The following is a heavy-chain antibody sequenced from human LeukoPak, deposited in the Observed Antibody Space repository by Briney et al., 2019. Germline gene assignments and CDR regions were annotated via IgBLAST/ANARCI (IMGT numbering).Heavy chain of an antibody. CDR2: IYHSGST. Sequence: PSQTLSLTCTVSGGSISSGDYSWSWIRQPPGKGLEWIGYIYHSGSTYYNPSLKSRVTISVDRSKNQFSLKLSSVTAADTAVYYCARGGYWGSAPYYFDYWGQGTLVTVSS. CDR1: GGSISSGDYS. V-gene: IGHV4-30-2*01. CDR3: ARGGYWGSAPYYFDY. J-gene: IGHJ4*02. D-gene: IGHD7-27*01.